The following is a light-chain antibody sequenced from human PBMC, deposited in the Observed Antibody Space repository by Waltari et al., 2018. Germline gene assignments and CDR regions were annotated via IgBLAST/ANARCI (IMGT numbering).Light chain of an antibody. CDR2: DVS. V-gene: IGLV2-14*03. Sequence: HSALTQPASVSGSPGQSITISCTGSSSDLGNYNYVSWYQQHPGKAPKLMIFDVSNRPSGVSNRFSGSKSGNTASLTSSGLQAEDEADYYCSSYISSDTLELFGGGTSLTVL. J-gene: IGLJ2*01. CDR1: SSDLGNYNY. CDR3: SSYISSDTLEL.